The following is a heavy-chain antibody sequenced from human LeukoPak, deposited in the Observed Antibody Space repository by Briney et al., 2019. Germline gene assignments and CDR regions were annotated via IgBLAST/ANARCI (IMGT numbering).Heavy chain of an antibody. Sequence: GGSLRLSCAASGFTFSSYGMSWVRQAPGKGLEWVSAISGSGGNTYYADSVKGRFTISRDNSKNTLYLQMNSLRAEDTALYYCAKPAKADYADYWGQGTLVTVSS. CDR1: GFTFSSYG. CDR3: AKPAKADYADY. V-gene: IGHV3-23*01. J-gene: IGHJ4*02. CDR2: ISGSGGNT.